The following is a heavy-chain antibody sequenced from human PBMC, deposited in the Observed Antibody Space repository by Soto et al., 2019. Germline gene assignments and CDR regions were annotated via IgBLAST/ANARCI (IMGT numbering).Heavy chain of an antibody. Sequence: QVQLQESGPGLVKPSGTLSITCAVSGVSISSHDRWTWIRQPPGKGLEWIGESHQSGNTNYNSSLGSRVTISVDKSKNQFSLQMSSVTVADTAVYYCATRDTSRFYWGQGTLVTFPS. D-gene: IGHD6-13*01. CDR1: GVSISSHDR. CDR2: SHQSGNT. CDR3: ATRDTSRFY. V-gene: IGHV4-4*02. J-gene: IGHJ4*02.